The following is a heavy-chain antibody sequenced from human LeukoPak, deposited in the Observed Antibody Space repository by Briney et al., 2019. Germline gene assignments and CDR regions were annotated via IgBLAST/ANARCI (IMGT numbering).Heavy chain of an antibody. Sequence: GRSRRLSCAASGFTFSSYGMHWVRQAPGKGLEWVSAISDSGDNPYYADSVKGRFTISRDNSENTLSLQMYSLRAEDTAVYYCAKDRGGSYFDFDFWGRGTLVTVSS. J-gene: IGHJ4*02. CDR3: AKDRGGSYFDFDF. V-gene: IGHV3-23*01. CDR2: ISDSGDNP. D-gene: IGHD1-26*01. CDR1: GFTFSSYG.